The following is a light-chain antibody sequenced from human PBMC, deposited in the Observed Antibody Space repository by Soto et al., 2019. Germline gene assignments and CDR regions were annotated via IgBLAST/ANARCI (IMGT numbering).Light chain of an antibody. CDR2: GAS. V-gene: IGKV3-15*01. J-gene: IGKJ1*01. CDR1: QSVGTK. Sequence: EIVLTQSPATLSLSPGERATLSCRASQSVGTKLAWYHQKPGQAPRLLIYGASTRATGIPARFSGSGSGTEFTLIISSLQSEDSAVYYCQQYNSWLWTFGQGTKVDIK. CDR3: QQYNSWLWT.